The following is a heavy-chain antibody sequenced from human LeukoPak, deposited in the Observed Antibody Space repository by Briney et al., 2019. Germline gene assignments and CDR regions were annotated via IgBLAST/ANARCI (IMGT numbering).Heavy chain of an antibody. CDR1: GGSISSSSYY. Sequence: SETLSLTCTVSGGSISSSSYYWGWIRQPPGKGLEWIGSLYYSGSTYYNPSLKSRVTISVDTSKNQFSLKLSSVTAADTAVYYCARELGWGTPYFDYWGQGTLVTVSS. CDR3: ARELGWGTPYFDY. J-gene: IGHJ4*02. CDR2: LYYSGST. D-gene: IGHD7-27*01. V-gene: IGHV4-39*07.